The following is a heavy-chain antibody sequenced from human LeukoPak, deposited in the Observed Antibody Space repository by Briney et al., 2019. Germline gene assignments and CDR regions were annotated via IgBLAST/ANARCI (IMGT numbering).Heavy chain of an antibody. V-gene: IGHV3-30-3*01. Sequence: QPGGSLRLSCAASGFTFSSYAMHWVRQAPGKGLEWVAVISYDGSNKYYADSVKGRFTISRDNSKNTLYLQMNSLRAEDTAVYYCAKDSHIRNYYDSSGYYWYWGQGTLVTVSS. D-gene: IGHD3-22*01. CDR1: GFTFSSYA. CDR2: ISYDGSNK. J-gene: IGHJ4*02. CDR3: AKDSHIRNYYDSSGYYWY.